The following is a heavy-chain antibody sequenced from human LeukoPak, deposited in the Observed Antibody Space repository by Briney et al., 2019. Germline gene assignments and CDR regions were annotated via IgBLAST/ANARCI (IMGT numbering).Heavy chain of an antibody. J-gene: IGHJ3*02. V-gene: IGHV4-61*02. CDR2: IYTSGSI. CDR1: GGSINSGSYY. CDR3: ARGWGGVGVTTVDI. D-gene: IGHD1-26*01. Sequence: SETLSLTCTVSGGSINSGSYYWSWIRQPAGKGLEWIGRIYTSGSIHYNPSLKSRVTISLDTSKNQFSLKLNSVTAADTAVYYCARGWGGVGVTTVDIWGQGTMVTVSS.